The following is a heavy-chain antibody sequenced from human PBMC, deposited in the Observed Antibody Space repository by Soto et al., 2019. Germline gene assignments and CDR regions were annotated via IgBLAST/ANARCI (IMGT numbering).Heavy chain of an antibody. D-gene: IGHD4-17*01. V-gene: IGHV4-4*02. J-gene: IGHJ4*02. CDR1: GDSISSSFW. Sequence: SETLSLTCAVSGDSISSSFWCSWVRQPPGKGLEWIGEIYHAESTVYNPSLKSRVTISVDKSKNQFSLNLDSVTAADTAVYYCARYDFGTFDYWGRGILVTVSS. CDR2: IYHAEST. CDR3: ARYDFGTFDY.